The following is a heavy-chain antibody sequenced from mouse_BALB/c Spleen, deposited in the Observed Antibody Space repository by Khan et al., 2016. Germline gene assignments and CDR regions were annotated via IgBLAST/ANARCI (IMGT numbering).Heavy chain of an antibody. J-gene: IGHJ1*01. D-gene: IGHD2-4*01. CDR2: ISTYYGDA. CDR1: GYTFTDYA. CDR3: ARLDDYNWYFDV. Sequence: VQLQESGAELVRPGVSVKISCKGSGYTFTDYAMHWVKQSHAKSLEGIGVISTYYGDASYNQKFKGKATMTVDKSSSTAYIELARLTSEDSAIYYCARLDDYNWYFDVWGAGTTVTVSS. V-gene: IGHV1S137*01.